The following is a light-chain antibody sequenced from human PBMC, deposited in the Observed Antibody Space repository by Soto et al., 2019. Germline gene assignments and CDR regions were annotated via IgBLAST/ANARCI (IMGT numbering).Light chain of an antibody. J-gene: IGKJ1*01. CDR1: QTIANY. Sequence: DTQMTQSPPSLSASVGDRVTITCRASQTIANYLNWYQQKPGKAPKLLIYTASSLQSGVPSTFSGSGSGRDFTLTISSLQPEDFATYFFQQSYITPQTFGQGTKVEV. CDR3: QQSYITPQT. CDR2: TAS. V-gene: IGKV1-39*01.